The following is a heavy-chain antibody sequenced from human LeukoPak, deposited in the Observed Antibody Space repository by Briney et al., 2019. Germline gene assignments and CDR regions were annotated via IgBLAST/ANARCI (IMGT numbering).Heavy chain of an antibody. Sequence: SETLSLTCAVCGGSFSGYYWSWIRQPPGKGLEWIGEINHSGSTNYNPSLKSRVTISVDTSKNQFSLKLSSVTAADTAVYYCATPSAAGTSPFDYWGQGTLVTVSS. V-gene: IGHV4-34*01. D-gene: IGHD6-13*01. CDR3: ATPSAAGTSPFDY. J-gene: IGHJ4*02. CDR2: INHSGST. CDR1: GGSFSGYY.